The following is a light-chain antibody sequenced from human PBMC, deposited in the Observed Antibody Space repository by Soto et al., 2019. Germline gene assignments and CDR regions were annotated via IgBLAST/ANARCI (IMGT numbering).Light chain of an antibody. Sequence: DIQMTQSPSTLSASVGDRVTITCRASQSISTWLAWYQQKPGKAPNLLIYKASGLESGVPSRFSGRGSGTEFTLTINSLQPDDFATYYCQQYTTYQWTFGQGTKVEIK. V-gene: IGKV1-5*03. J-gene: IGKJ1*01. CDR1: QSISTW. CDR2: KAS. CDR3: QQYTTYQWT.